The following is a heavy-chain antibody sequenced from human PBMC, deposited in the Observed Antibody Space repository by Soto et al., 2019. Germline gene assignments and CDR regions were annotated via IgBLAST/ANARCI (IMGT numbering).Heavy chain of an antibody. V-gene: IGHV1-18*01. D-gene: IGHD5-18*01. Sequence: ASVKVSCKASGYTFTSYGISWVRQAPGQGLEWMGWISAYNGNTNYAQKFQGRVTITRDTSASTAYMELSSLRSEDTAVYYCARNGPRLFSYGPVDYYGMDFWGQGTSVPVAS. CDR1: GYTFTSYG. CDR2: ISAYNGNT. CDR3: ARNGPRLFSYGPVDYYGMDF. J-gene: IGHJ6*02.